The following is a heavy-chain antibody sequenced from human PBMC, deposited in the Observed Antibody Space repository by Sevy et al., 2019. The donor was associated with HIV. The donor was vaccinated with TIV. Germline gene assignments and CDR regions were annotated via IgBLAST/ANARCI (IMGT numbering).Heavy chain of an antibody. J-gene: IGHJ6*03. CDR2: ISSPGGTI. CDR1: GFIFSDYP. V-gene: IGHV3-11*04. Sequence: GGSLRLSCTASGFIFSDYPMNWSRQAPGKGLEWVSYISSPGGTIYYADSLKGRFTISRDNTKNSLYLQMNSLKPEDTAIYYCAREGGELAMDVWGKGTTVTVSS. CDR3: AREGGELAMDV. D-gene: IGHD3-16*01.